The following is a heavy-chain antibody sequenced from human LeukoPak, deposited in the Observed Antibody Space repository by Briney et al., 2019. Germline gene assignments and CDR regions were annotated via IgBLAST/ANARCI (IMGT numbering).Heavy chain of an antibody. CDR2: ISSGGSAI. CDR3: ARISAAGF. D-gene: IGHD6-13*01. J-gene: IGHJ4*02. Sequence: GGSLRLSCAAPGFTFSTYEMNWVRQAPGKGLEWVSYISSGGSAIYYADSVKGRFTISRDNAKNSLYLQMNSLRAEDTAVYYCARISAAGFWGQGTLVTVSS. V-gene: IGHV3-48*03. CDR1: GFTFSTYE.